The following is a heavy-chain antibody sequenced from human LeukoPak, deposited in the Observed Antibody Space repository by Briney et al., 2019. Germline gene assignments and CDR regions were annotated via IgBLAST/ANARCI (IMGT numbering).Heavy chain of an antibody. CDR1: GGSFSGYY. CDR2: INHSGST. V-gene: IGHV4-34*01. CDR3: ARLSVGIFHTLLFDY. Sequence: SETLSLTCAVYGGSFSGYYWSWIRQPPGKGLEWIGEINHSGSTNYNPSPKSRVTISVDTSKNQFSLKLSSVTAANTAVYYCARLSVGIFHTLLFDYRGQGTLVTVSS. D-gene: IGHD2-15*01. J-gene: IGHJ4*02.